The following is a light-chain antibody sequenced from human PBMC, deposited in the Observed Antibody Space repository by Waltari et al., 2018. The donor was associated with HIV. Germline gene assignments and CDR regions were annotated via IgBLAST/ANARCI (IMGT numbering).Light chain of an antibody. V-gene: IGKV4-1*01. J-gene: IGKJ1*01. CDR3: QQYHVTPPT. CDR2: WAS. Sequence: DIVMTQSPDSLAVSLGARATINCKSIHSVLHTSNNKNFLAWYQQKSGQAPKLLIYWASTRESGVPARFSGSGSGTNFTLTINSLQSEDVAVYYCQQYHVTPPTFGQGT. CDR1: HSVLHTSNNKNF.